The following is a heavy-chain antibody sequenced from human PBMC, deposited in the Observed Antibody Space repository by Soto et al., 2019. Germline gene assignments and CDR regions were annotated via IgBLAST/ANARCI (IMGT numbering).Heavy chain of an antibody. CDR3: ARRVKVWLPDDYGMDV. J-gene: IGHJ6*02. CDR2: ISTLNGNT. Sequence: QAQLVQSGAEVKNPGASGNVSCKASGYDYVTYAITWVRQRPGQRLEWMGWISTLNGNTNYAQNCQGRATMTTDTSTRIVHLELRSLRSEDTAVYYCARRVKVWLPDDYGMDVWGQGTTVTVSS. D-gene: IGHD2-8*01. V-gene: IGHV1-18*01. CDR1: GYDYVTYA.